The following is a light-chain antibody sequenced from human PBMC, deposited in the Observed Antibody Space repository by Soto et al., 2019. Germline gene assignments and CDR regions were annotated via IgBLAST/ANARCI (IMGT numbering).Light chain of an antibody. V-gene: IGKV3-20*01. CDR3: QQYGSSPYT. J-gene: IGKJ2*01. CDR2: AAS. Sequence: EIVLTQSPGTLSLSPGERATLSCRASQSISSSYLTWYQQKPGQAPRLLIYAASSRATGIPDSFSGSRSGTDFSLTINGLEPEDFAVYYCQQYGSSPYTFGQGTKLEIK. CDR1: QSISSSY.